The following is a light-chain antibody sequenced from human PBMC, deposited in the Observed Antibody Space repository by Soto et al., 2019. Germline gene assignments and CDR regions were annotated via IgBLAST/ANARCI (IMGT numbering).Light chain of an antibody. CDR3: QQANSFPST. CDR1: QSISSY. CDR2: AAS. Sequence: DIQMTQSPSSLSASVGDRVTITCRASQSISSYLNWYQQKPGKASKLLIYAASSLQSGVPSRFSGSGSGTDFTLTISSLQPEDFATYYCQQANSFPSTFGPGTKVDIK. J-gene: IGKJ3*01. V-gene: IGKV1-39*01.